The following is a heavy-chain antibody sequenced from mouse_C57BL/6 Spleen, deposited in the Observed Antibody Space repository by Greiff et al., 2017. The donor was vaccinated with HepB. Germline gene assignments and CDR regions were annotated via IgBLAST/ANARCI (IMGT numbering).Heavy chain of an antibody. Sequence: EVQLQQSGPELVKPGASVKISCKASGYTFTDYYMNWVKQSHGKSLEWIGDINPNNGGTSYNQKFKGKATLTVDKSSSTAYMELRSLTSEDSAVYYCARDGSSHRFAYWGQGTLVTVSA. D-gene: IGHD1-1*01. CDR3: ARDGSSHRFAY. CDR2: INPNNGGT. CDR1: GYTFTDYY. V-gene: IGHV1-26*01. J-gene: IGHJ3*01.